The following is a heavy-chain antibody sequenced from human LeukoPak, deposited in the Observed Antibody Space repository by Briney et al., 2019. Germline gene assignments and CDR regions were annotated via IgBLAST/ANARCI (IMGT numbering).Heavy chain of an antibody. V-gene: IGHV3-30*01. D-gene: IGHD5-18*01. Sequence: GGSLRLSCAASGFTFSSYAMHWVRQAPAKGLAWVAVISYDGSNKYYADSVKGRFTISRDNSKNTLYLQMNSLRAEDTAVYYCATGPPGKRGYSYGHEGSFDYWGQGTLVTVSS. CDR1: GFTFSSYA. J-gene: IGHJ4*02. CDR2: ISYDGSNK. CDR3: ATGPPGKRGYSYGHEGSFDY.